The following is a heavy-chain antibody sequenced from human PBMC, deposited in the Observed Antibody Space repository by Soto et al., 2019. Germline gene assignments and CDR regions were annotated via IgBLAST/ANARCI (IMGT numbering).Heavy chain of an antibody. J-gene: IGHJ4*02. V-gene: IGHV2-5*02. Sequence: QITLKESGPTLVKPTQTLTLTCTFSGFSLSSSGVGVGWIRQPPGKALGWLALIYWDDDKRYRPSLKSRLTLTKAASNHQVVLTMTTMDPVDTAPYCCTRGLGAAALTLAYWGQGTLVTVSS. CDR1: GFSLSSSGVG. CDR2: IYWDDDK. CDR3: TRGLGAAALTLAY. D-gene: IGHD6-25*01.